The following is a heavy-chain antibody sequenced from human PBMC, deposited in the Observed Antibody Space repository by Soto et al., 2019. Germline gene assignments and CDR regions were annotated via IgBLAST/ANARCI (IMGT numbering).Heavy chain of an antibody. V-gene: IGHV1-46*01. J-gene: IGHJ4*02. D-gene: IGHD3-22*01. CDR3: ARDHGYYYDSSGYYPGGFDY. Sequence: ASVKVSCKSSGYTFTSYYMHCVRQAPGQGLEWMGIINPSGGSTSYAQKFQGRVTMTRDTSTSTVYMELSSLRSEDTAVYYCARDHGYYYDSSGYYPGGFDYWGQGTLVTVSS. CDR1: GYTFTSYY. CDR2: INPSGGST.